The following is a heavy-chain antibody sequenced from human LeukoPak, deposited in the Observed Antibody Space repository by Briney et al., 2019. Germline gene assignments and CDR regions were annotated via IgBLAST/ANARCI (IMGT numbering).Heavy chain of an antibody. V-gene: IGHV4-34*01. CDR1: GGSFSGYY. Sequence: SETLSLTCAVYGGSFSGYYWSWIRQPPGKGLEWIGEINHSGSTNYNPSLKSRVTISVDTSKNQFSLKLSSVTAAGTAVYYCARVAAAGGWFDPWGQGTLVTVSS. J-gene: IGHJ5*02. D-gene: IGHD6-13*01. CDR3: ARVAAAGGWFDP. CDR2: INHSGST.